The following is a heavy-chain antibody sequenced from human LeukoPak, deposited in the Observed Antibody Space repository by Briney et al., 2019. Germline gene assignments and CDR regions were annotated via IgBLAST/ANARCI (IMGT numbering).Heavy chain of an antibody. V-gene: IGHV1-2*06. CDR2: INPNSGDT. Sequence: ASVKVSCKASGYTFTGYYMHWVRQAPGQGLEWMGRINPNSGDTNYAQKFQGRVTMTRDTSIGTAYMELSSLRSDDTAVYYCASLPGKGGIPFAFGGQEPRVTVPS. J-gene: IGHJ4*02. D-gene: IGHD2-21*01. CDR1: GYTFTGYY. CDR3: ASLPGKGGIPFAF.